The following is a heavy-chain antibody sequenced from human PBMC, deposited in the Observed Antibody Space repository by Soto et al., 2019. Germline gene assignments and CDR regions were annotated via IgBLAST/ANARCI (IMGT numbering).Heavy chain of an antibody. J-gene: IGHJ4*02. Sequence: SETLSLTCTVSGGSISSSSYYWGWIRQPPGKGLEWIGSIYYSGSTYYNPSLKSRVTISVDTSKNQFSLKLSSVTAADTAVYYCARHVGVVGPTRADYWGQGTQVTVSS. CDR3: ARHVGVVGPTRADY. D-gene: IGHD2-21*01. CDR1: GGSISSSSYY. V-gene: IGHV4-39*01. CDR2: IYYSGST.